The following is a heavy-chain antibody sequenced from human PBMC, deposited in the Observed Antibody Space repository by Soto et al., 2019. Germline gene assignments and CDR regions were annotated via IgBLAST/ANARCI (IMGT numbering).Heavy chain of an antibody. Sequence: EVQLVESGGGLVKPGGSLRLSCAASGFTFSSYSMNWVRQAPGKGLEWVSSISSSSSYIYYADSVKGRFTISRDNAKNSLYLQMNSLRAEDTAVYYCARDRCSGGSCYGLSDWYFDLWGRGTLVTVSS. CDR3: ARDRCSGGSCYGLSDWYFDL. D-gene: IGHD2-15*01. CDR1: GFTFSSYS. CDR2: ISSSSSYI. J-gene: IGHJ2*01. V-gene: IGHV3-21*01.